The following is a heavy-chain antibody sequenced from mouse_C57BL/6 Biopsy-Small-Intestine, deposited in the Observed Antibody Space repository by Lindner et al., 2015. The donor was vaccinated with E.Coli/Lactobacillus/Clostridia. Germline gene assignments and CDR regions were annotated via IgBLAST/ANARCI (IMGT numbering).Heavy chain of an antibody. Sequence: VQLQESGPELVKPGASVKMSCKASGYTSTDYVMHWVRQKPGQGLEWIGYIAPYNDGTEYNGKFQAKATLTSDKSSSTAFMELSSLTSEDSAVYYCATRDDYPAYWGQGTLVTVSA. J-gene: IGHJ3*01. CDR1: GYTSTDYV. D-gene: IGHD2-4*01. CDR3: ATRDDYPAY. CDR2: IAPYNDGT. V-gene: IGHV1-14*01.